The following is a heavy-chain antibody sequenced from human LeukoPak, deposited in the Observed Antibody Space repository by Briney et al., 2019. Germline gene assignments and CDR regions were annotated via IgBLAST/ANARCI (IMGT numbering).Heavy chain of an antibody. D-gene: IGHD6-19*01. CDR1: GFTLSTNA. J-gene: IGHJ4*02. V-gene: IGHV3-23*01. Sequence: HPGGSLRLSCLTSGFTLSTNAMSWVRQAPGKGLEWISAISGSGGSTYYADSVKGRFTISRDNSKNTLYLQMNSLRAEDTAVYYCAKMEGQWLSSALADYFDYWGQGTLVTVSS. CDR2: ISGSGGST. CDR3: AKMEGQWLSSALADYFDY.